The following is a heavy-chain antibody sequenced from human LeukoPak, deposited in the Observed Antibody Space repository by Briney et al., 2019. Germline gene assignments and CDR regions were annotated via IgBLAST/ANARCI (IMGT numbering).Heavy chain of an antibody. D-gene: IGHD2-15*01. Sequence: SETLSLTCTVSGGSISSYYWSWIRQPAGKGLEWIGRIYTSGSTNYNPSLKSRVTMSVDTSKSQFSLKLSSVTAADTAVYYCARGHCSGGSCYLVTNWYFDLWGRGTLVTVSS. CDR2: IYTSGST. CDR1: GGSISSYY. J-gene: IGHJ2*01. V-gene: IGHV4-4*07. CDR3: ARGHCSGGSCYLVTNWYFDL.